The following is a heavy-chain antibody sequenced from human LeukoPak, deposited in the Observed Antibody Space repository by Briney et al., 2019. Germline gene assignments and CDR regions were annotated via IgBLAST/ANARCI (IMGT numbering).Heavy chain of an antibody. Sequence: PGGSLRLSCAASGFTFSSYWMSWVRQAPGKGLEWVANIKQDGSEKYYVDSVKGRFTISRDNAKNSLYLQMNSLRAEDTAVYYCARDRRYYDSSGYYLRDYWGQGTLVTVSS. CDR1: GFTFSSYW. CDR3: ARDRRYYDSSGYYLRDY. J-gene: IGHJ4*02. V-gene: IGHV3-7*01. CDR2: IKQDGSEK. D-gene: IGHD3-22*01.